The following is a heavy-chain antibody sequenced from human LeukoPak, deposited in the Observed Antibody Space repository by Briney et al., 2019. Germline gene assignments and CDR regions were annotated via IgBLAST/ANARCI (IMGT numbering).Heavy chain of an antibody. CDR1: GGSISSGGYY. J-gene: IGHJ3*02. Sequence: SETLSLTCTVSGGSISSGGYYWSWIRQHPGKGLEWIGYIYYSGSTYYNPSLKSRVTISVDTSKNQFSLKPSSVTAADTAVYYCARDPVGYGDPADIWGQGTMVTVSS. CDR2: IYYSGST. D-gene: IGHD4-17*01. V-gene: IGHV4-31*03. CDR3: ARDPVGYGDPADI.